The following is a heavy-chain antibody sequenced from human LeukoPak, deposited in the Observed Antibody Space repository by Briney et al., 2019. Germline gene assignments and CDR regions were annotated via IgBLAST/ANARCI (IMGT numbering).Heavy chain of an antibody. CDR3: AGLGTSGSGSYQVIDKDYGMDV. J-gene: IGHJ6*02. V-gene: IGHV1-46*01. CDR2: INPSGGST. D-gene: IGHD3-10*01. CDR1: GYTFTSYY. Sequence: ASVKVSCKASGYTFTSYYMHWVRQAPGQGLEWMGIINPSGGSTSYAQKFQGRVTMTRDTSTSTVYMELSSLRSEDTAVYYCAGLGTSGSGSYQVIDKDYGMDVWGQGTTVTVSS.